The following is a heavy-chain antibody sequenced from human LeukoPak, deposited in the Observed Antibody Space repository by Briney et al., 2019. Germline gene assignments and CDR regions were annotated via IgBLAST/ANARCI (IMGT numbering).Heavy chain of an antibody. CDR1: GLTFNSYA. J-gene: IGHJ4*02. V-gene: IGHV3-23*01. D-gene: IGHD3-22*01. CDR2: ISGTGGST. Sequence: GGSLRLSCAASGLTFNSYAMSWVRQAPGKGLEWVSSISGTGGSTFFADSVKGRFTIFRDSSKNTLYLQLHRLRAEDTAVYFCAKHWDSSGFYYSVYFDYWGQGTLVTVSS. CDR3: AKHWDSSGFYYSVYFDY.